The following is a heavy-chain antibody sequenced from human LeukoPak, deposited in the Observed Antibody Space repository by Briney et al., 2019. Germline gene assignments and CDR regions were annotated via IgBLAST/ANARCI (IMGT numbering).Heavy chain of an antibody. D-gene: IGHD1-7*01. V-gene: IGHV1-2*02. CDR2: INPNSGGT. Sequence: GASVKVSCKASGYTFTGYYMHWVRQAPGQGLEWMGWINPNSGGTNYAQKFQGRVTMTRDTSISTAYMELSRLRSDDTAVYYCARARDWNYPEVFDYWGQGTLVTVSS. CDR3: ARARDWNYPEVFDY. J-gene: IGHJ4*02. CDR1: GYTFTGYY.